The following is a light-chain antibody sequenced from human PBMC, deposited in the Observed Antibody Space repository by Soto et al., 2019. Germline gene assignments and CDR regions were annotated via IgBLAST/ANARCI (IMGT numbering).Light chain of an antibody. CDR1: SSDVGRYDL. J-gene: IGLJ1*01. CDR3: CSYANTTALEDV. Sequence: QSVLTQPASVSGSPGQSITISCTGTSSDVGRYDLVSWYRHHPGDAPKLVLSRVDKRPSRLSNRFSGSTSGNTASLTISGLLPEDEADYFCCSYANTTALEDVFGTGTKVTV. CDR2: RVD. V-gene: IGLV2-23*02.